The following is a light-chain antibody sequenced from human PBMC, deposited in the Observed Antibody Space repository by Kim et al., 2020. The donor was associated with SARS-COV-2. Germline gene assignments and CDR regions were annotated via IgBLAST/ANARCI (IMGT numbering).Light chain of an antibody. V-gene: IGLV2-14*01. CDR2: EVT. J-gene: IGLJ3*02. Sequence: QSALTQPASVSGSPGQSITISCTGTSSDVGGYDYVSWFQQHPGKAPERMIYEVTKRPSGVSNRFSGSKSGNTASLTISGLQAEDEADYYCSSYTTSTTWVFGGWTKL. CDR1: SSDVGGYDY. CDR3: SSYTTSTTWV.